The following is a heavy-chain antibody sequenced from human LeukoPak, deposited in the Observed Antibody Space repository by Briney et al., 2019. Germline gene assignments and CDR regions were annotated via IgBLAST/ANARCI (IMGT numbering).Heavy chain of an antibody. J-gene: IGHJ3*02. CDR1: GFTFSSYG. CDR2: ISGSGGTT. D-gene: IGHD3-22*01. V-gene: IGHV3-23*01. CDR3: ARGLDLQRITMIVVVISRGPYAFDI. Sequence: PGGSLRLSCAASGFTFSSYGMSWVRQAPGKGLEWVSAISGSGGTTSYADSVKGRFTISRDNSKNTLYLQMNSLRAEDTAVYYCARGLDLQRITMIVVVISRGPYAFDIWGQGTMVTVSS.